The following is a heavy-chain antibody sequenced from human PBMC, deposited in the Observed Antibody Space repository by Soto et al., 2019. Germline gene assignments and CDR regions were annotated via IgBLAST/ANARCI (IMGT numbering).Heavy chain of an antibody. CDR3: ARGYYDILTGSRDHFAH. D-gene: IGHD3-9*01. J-gene: IGHJ4*02. CDR1: GGSFSGYY. V-gene: IGHV4-34*01. Sequence: PSETLSLTCAVYGGSFSGYYWSWIRQPPGKGLEWIGEINHSGSTNYNPSLKSRVTISVDRSKNQFSLKLSSVTAAYTAVYYCARGYYDILTGSRDHFAHWGQGTLVTV. CDR2: INHSGST.